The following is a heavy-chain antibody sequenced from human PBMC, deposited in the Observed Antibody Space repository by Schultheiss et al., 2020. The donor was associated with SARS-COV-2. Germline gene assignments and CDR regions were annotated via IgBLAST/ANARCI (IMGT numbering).Heavy chain of an antibody. Sequence: SETLSLTCAVYGGSFSGYYWSWIRQPPGKGLEWIGRIYTSGSTNYNPSLKSRVTISVDTSKNQFSLKLSSVTAADTAVYYCARLYPSYGMDVWGQGTTVTVSS. CDR3: ARLYPSYGMDV. CDR1: GGSFSGYY. V-gene: IGHV4-59*10. J-gene: IGHJ6*02. CDR2: IYTSGST.